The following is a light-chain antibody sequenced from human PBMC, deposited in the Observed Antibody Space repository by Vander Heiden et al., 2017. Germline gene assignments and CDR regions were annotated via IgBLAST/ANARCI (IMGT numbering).Light chain of an antibody. Sequence: SALTQPASVSGSPGQSITIACTGTSGDIGGFDFVSWHQQHPGTAPKLLIFDVTNRPSGVSNRFSGSKSGNTASLTISGLQAEDEADYYCSSFASSRTPYVFGTGTKVTVL. CDR2: DVT. CDR1: SGDIGGFDF. V-gene: IGLV2-14*01. CDR3: SSFASSRTPYV. J-gene: IGLJ1*01.